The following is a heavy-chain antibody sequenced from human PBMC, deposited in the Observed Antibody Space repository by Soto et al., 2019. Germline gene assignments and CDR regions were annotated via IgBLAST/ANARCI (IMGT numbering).Heavy chain of an antibody. Sequence: PGGSLRLSCTASVFTFGDYAMSWFRQAPGKGLEWVGFIRSKAYGGTTEYAASVKGRFTISRDDSKSIAYLQMNSLKTEDTAVYYCTRMLPVYYDILTGPFDYWGQGTMVTVSS. CDR1: VFTFGDYA. V-gene: IGHV3-49*03. CDR3: TRMLPVYYDILTGPFDY. CDR2: IRSKAYGGTT. J-gene: IGHJ4*02. D-gene: IGHD3-9*01.